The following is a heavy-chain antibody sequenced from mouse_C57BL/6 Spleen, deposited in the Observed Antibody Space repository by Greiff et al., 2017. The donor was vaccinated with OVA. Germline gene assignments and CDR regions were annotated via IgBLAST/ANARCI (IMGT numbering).Heavy chain of an antibody. CDR3: ARRDYGSSHWYFDV. CDR2: ISSGSSTI. J-gene: IGHJ1*03. V-gene: IGHV5-17*01. CDR1: GFTFSDYG. Sequence: EVKLVESGGGLVKPGGSLKLSCAASGFTFSDYGMHWVRQAPEKGLEWVAYISSGSSTIYYADTVKGRFTISRDNAKNTLFLQMTSLRSEDTAVYYCARRDYGSSHWYFDVWGTGTTVTVSS. D-gene: IGHD1-1*01.